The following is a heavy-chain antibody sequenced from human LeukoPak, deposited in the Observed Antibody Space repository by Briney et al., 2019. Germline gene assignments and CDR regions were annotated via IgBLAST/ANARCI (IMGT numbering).Heavy chain of an antibody. J-gene: IGHJ4*02. CDR3: ARSPIIDSNNWSFDS. V-gene: IGHV3-53*01. CDR1: GFTVSSNY. CDR2: ISSDGST. D-gene: IGHD6-13*01. Sequence: GGSLRLSCAASGFTVSSNYMSWVRQAPGKGLDWVSGISSDGSTYYADSVKGRVTISRDNCKNTVYLQMNSLRAEDTAVYYCARSPIIDSNNWSFDSWGQGTLVTVSS.